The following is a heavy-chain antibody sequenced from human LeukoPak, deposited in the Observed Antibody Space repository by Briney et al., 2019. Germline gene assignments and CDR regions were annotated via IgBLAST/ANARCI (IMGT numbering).Heavy chain of an antibody. Sequence: GASVKVSCKASGYTFTSYGIAWVRQAPGQGLESMGWISSYNGNTNYAQKFQGRVTMTTDTSTTTSYMQLRSLRSDDTAIYYCARVDGYNXGRXFDYWGQGTLVTVSS. CDR3: ARVDGYNXGRXFDY. D-gene: IGHD5-18*01. CDR1: GYTFTSYG. J-gene: IGHJ4*02. V-gene: IGHV1-18*01. CDR2: ISSYNGNT.